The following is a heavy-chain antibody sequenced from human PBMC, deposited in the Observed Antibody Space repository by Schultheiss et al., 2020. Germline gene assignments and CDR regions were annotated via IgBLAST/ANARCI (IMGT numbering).Heavy chain of an antibody. Sequence: SETLSLTCTVSGGSVSSGGYSWSWIRQPPGKGLEWIGYIYYSGSTYYNPSLKSRVTLSVDTSKNQFSLKLSSVTAADTAVYYCAREGKSYDFWSGYYPVAGSDYYYGMDVWGQGTTVTVSS. CDR1: GGSVSSGGYS. J-gene: IGHJ6*02. V-gene: IGHV4-61*08. CDR2: IYYSGST. CDR3: AREGKSYDFWSGYYPVAGSDYYYGMDV. D-gene: IGHD3-3*01.